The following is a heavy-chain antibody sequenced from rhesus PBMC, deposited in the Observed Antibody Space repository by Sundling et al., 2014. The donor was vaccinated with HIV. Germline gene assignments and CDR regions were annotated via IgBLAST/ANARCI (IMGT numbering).Heavy chain of an antibody. D-gene: IGHD2-15*01. J-gene: IGHJ6*01. CDR1: GGSISDNYY. CDR2: MHGSSGSP. V-gene: IGHV4S9*01. Sequence: QVQLQESGPGLVKPSETLSLTCAVSGGSISDNYYWNWIRQPPGKGLEWIGNMHGSSGSPYYNPSLKSRVTISKDTSKNQFSLKLSSVTAADTAVYFCARGYGVVLTAPRFSYYALDSLGPRGRRHRLL. CDR3: ARGYGVVLTAPRFSYYALDS.